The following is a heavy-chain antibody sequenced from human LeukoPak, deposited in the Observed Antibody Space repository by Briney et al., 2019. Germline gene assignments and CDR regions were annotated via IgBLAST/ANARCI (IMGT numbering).Heavy chain of an antibody. CDR3: ARQEVAGTGVYFDY. Sequence: SETLSLTCAVYGGSFSSYYWGWIRQPPGKGLEWIGSIYYSGSTYYNPSLKSRVTISVDTSKNQFSLKLSSVTAADTAVYYCARQEVAGTGVYFDYWGQGTLVTVSS. CDR1: GGSFSSYY. D-gene: IGHD6-19*01. CDR2: IYYSGST. V-gene: IGHV4-39*01. J-gene: IGHJ4*02.